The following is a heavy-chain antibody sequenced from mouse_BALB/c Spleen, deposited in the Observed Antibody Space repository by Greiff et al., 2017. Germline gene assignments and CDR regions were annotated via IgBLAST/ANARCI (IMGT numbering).Heavy chain of an antibody. J-gene: IGHJ3*01. Sequence: EVQRVESGGGLVQPGGSRKLSCAASGFTFSSFGMHWVRQAPEKGLEWVAYISSGSSTIYYADTVKGRFTISRDNPKNTLFLQMTSLRSEDTAMYYCARDYGNYVAWFAYWGQGTLVTVSA. D-gene: IGHD2-1*01. CDR3: ARDYGNYVAWFAY. CDR2: ISSGSSTI. V-gene: IGHV5-17*02. CDR1: GFTFSSFG.